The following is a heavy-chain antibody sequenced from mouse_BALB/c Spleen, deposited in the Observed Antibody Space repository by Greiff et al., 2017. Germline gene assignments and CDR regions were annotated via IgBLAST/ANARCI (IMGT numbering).Heavy chain of an antibody. CDR2: IYPGNVNT. V-gene: IGHV1S56*01. CDR3: ENYGKEDYYAMDY. CDR1: GYTFTSYY. D-gene: IGHD2-1*01. J-gene: IGHJ4*01. Sequence: VQLVESGPELVKPGASVRISCKASGYTFTSYYIHWVKQRPGQGLEWIGWIYPGNVNTKYNEKFKGKATLTTDKSSSTSYMQLSRLTSEDSAVYVWENYGKEDYYAMDYWGQGTSVTVSS.